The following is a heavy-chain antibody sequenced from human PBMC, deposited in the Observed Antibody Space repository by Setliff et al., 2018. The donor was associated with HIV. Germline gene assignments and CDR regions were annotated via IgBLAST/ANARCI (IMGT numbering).Heavy chain of an antibody. J-gene: IGHJ3*02. CDR2: INPNSGGT. Sequence: GASVKVSCKASGYTFTGYYMHWVRQAPGQGLEWMGRINPNSGGTNYARKFQGRVTMTRDTSITTAYMELSRLRSDDTAVYYCARGTRVGANDAFDIWGQGTMVPSPQ. CDR1: GYTFTGYY. CDR3: ARGTRVGANDAFDI. V-gene: IGHV1-2*06. D-gene: IGHD1-26*01.